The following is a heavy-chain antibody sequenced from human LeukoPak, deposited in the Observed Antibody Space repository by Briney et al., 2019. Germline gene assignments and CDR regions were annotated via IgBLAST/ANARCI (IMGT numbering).Heavy chain of an antibody. CDR3: ADGDCSSTSCYQSPLGN. CDR2: ITGSGGRT. Sequence: PGRSLRLSCAASGFTFSSYAMNWVRQAPGKGLEWVSGITGSGGRTYYADSVKGRFTISRDNSKNTVFLQMNSLRAEDTAIYYCADGDCSSTSCYQSPLGNWGQGTLVTVSS. D-gene: IGHD2-2*01. V-gene: IGHV3-23*01. CDR1: GFTFSSYA. J-gene: IGHJ4*02.